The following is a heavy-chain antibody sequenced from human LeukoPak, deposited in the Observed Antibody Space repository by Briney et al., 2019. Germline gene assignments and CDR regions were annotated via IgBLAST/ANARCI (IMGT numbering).Heavy chain of an antibody. J-gene: IGHJ4*02. V-gene: IGHV3-30*02. CDR1: GFTFSSYG. D-gene: IGHD1-26*01. CDR3: AKDGSPSGSYYFGY. Sequence: PGGSLSLSCAASGFTFSSYGMHWVRQAPGKGLEWVAFIRYDGSNKYYADFVKGRFTISRDNSKNTLYLQMNSLRAEDTAVYYCAKDGSPSGSYYFGYWGQGTLVTVSS. CDR2: IRYDGSNK.